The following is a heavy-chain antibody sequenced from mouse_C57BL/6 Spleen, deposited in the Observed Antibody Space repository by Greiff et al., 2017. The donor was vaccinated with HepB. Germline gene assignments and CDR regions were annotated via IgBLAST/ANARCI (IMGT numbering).Heavy chain of an antibody. D-gene: IGHD2-14*01. CDR1: GYTFTSYW. V-gene: IGHV1-59*01. CDR3: AQVSHYYAMDY. J-gene: IGHJ4*01. Sequence: QVQLQQPGAELVRPGTSVKLSCKASGYTFTSYWMHWVKQRPGQGLEWIGVIDPSDSYTNYNQKFKGKATLTVDTSSSTAYMQLSSLTSEDSAVYYCAQVSHYYAMDYWGQGTSVTVSS. CDR2: IDPSDSYT.